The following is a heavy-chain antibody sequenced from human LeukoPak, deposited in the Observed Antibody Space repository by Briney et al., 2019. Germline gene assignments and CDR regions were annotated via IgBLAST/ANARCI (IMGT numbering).Heavy chain of an antibody. Sequence: PGRSLRLSCAASGFTFDDYAMHWVRQAPGKGLEWVSGISWNSGTIGYADSVKGRFTISRDNAKNSLYLQMNSLRAEDTAVYYCAREGIVGATRNFDYWGQGTLVTVSS. CDR3: AREGIVGATRNFDY. CDR1: GFTFDDYA. D-gene: IGHD1-26*01. V-gene: IGHV3-9*01. J-gene: IGHJ4*02. CDR2: ISWNSGTI.